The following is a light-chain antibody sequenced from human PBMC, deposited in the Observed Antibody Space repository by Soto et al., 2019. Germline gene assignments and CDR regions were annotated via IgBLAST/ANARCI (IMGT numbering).Light chain of an antibody. J-gene: IGLJ2*01. CDR1: SSDDGSYNL. Sequence: QSALTQPASVCGSPGQSITISCSGTSSDDGSYNLVSWYQQHPGKAPKLMIYEGSKRPSGVSNRFSGSKSGNTASLTISGLQAEDEADYYCCSYAGSSSVVFGGGTKLTVL. CDR3: CSYAGSSSVV. CDR2: EGS. V-gene: IGLV2-23*01.